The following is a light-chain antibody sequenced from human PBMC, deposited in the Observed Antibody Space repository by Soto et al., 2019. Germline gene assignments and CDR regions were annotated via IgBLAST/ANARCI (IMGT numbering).Light chain of an antibody. CDR2: AAS. CDR3: QQSYRAHLT. J-gene: IGKJ3*01. V-gene: IGKV1-39*01. CDR1: QTISTY. Sequence: DIQMTQSPSSLSASVGDRVTITCRASQTISTYLNWYQQKPGKAPKLLIHAASSVQSGVPSRFSGSGSGTDFPLTISSLQPEDFATYYCQQSYRAHLTFGPGTKVDIK.